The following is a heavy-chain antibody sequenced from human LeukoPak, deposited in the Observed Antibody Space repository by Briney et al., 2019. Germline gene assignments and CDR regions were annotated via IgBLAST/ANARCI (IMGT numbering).Heavy chain of an antibody. CDR3: ARGDDCGGDCYTFDY. Sequence: SETLSLTCTVSGGSISSSSYYWGWIRQPPGKGLEWIGSIYYSGSTYYNPSLKSRVTISVDTSKNQFSLKLSSVTAADTAVYYCARGDDCGGDCYTFDYWGQGTLVTVSS. CDR2: IYYSGST. CDR1: GGSISSSSYY. V-gene: IGHV4-39*07. D-gene: IGHD2-21*02. J-gene: IGHJ4*02.